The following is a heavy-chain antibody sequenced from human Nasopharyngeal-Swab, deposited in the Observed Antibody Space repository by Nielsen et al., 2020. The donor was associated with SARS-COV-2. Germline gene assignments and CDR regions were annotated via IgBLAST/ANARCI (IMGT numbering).Heavy chain of an antibody. J-gene: IGHJ6*02. CDR2: IIPILGIA. Sequence: WVRQAPGQGFEWMGRIIPILGIANYAQKFQGRVTITADKSTSTAYMELSSLRSEDTAVYYCARAAILFGMDVWGQGTTVTVSS. V-gene: IGHV1-69*04. D-gene: IGHD3-3*01. CDR3: ARAAILFGMDV.